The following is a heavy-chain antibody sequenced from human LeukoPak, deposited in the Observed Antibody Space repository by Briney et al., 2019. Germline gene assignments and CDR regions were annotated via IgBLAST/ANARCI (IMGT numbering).Heavy chain of an antibody. CDR1: GFTFSGHW. V-gene: IGHV3-7*02. Sequence: GGSLRLSWAASGFTFSGHWMSWVRLAPGKGLEWVANIKSDGSEKYYVDSVKGRFTISRDNAKNSLYLQMNSLRPEDTAVYYCVRAKSFMVRRLITYFDSWGQGTLVTVSS. CDR2: IKSDGSEK. CDR3: VRAKSFMVRRLITYFDS. D-gene: IGHD3-10*01. J-gene: IGHJ4*02.